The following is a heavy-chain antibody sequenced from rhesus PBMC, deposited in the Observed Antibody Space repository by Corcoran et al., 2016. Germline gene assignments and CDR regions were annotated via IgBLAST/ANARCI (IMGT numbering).Heavy chain of an antibody. J-gene: IGHJ4*01. CDR2: IYGGSGRP. D-gene: IGHD1-44*01. CDR1: GGSISGSNW. CDR3: ARRVGTGLFDY. V-gene: IGHV4-93*02. Sequence: QVQLQESGPGVVKPSETLSLTCAVSGGSISGSNWWSWIGQSPGKGLEWIGYIYGGSGRPSFNPSLESRVTISPCTSKNQFSLKLSSVTAADTAVYYCARRVGTGLFDYGGQGVLVTVSS.